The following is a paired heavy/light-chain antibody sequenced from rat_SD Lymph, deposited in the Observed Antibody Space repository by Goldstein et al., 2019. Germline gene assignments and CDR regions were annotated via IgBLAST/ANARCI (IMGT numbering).Light chain of an antibody. CDR2: SAS. Sequence: DTVLTQSPALAVSLGQRVTISCRASKSVSTYMHWYQQKSGQQPKLLIYSASNLESGVPSRFSGSGSGTDFTLTIDPVEADDIANYYCQQSNELPYTFGAGTKLELK. J-gene: IGKJ2-3*01. V-gene: IGKV3S6*01. CDR3: QQSNELPYT. CDR1: KSVSTY.
Heavy chain of an antibody. CDR1: GFSVTSNS. Sequence: QVQLKESGPGLVQPSQILSLTCTVSGFSVTSNSLHWVRQPPGKGLEWVGAIWSGGSTDYNSALKSRLSISRDTSKSQVFLKMNSLQTEDTAIYFCTSSAGPGRDYVMDAWGQGASVTVSS. V-gene: IGHV2-1*01. CDR3: TSSAGPGRDYVMDA. D-gene: IGHD1-4*01. J-gene: IGHJ4*01. CDR2: IWSGGST.